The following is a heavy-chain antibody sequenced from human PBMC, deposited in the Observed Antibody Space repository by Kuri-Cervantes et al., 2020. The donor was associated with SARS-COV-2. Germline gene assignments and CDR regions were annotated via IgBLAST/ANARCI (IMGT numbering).Heavy chain of an antibody. V-gene: IGHV4-34*01. CDR2: INHSGST. CDR3: ARGMWTGYCSSTSCSDGGFHLDY. J-gene: IGHJ4*02. Sequence: GSLRLSCAVYGGSFSGYYWSWIRQPPGKGLEWIGEINHSGSTNYNPSLKSRVTISVDRSKNQFSLKLSSVTAADTAVYYCARGMWTGYCSSTSCSDGGFHLDYWGQGTLVTVSS. D-gene: IGHD2-2*01. CDR1: GGSFSGYY.